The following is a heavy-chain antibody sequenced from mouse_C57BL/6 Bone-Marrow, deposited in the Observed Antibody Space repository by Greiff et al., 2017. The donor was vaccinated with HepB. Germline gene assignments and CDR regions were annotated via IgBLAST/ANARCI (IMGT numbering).Heavy chain of an antibody. CDR1: GYTFTSYW. D-gene: IGHD1-1*01. CDR3: ARSPYYYGSSPYWYFDV. CDR2: IYPGSGST. V-gene: IGHV1-55*01. J-gene: IGHJ1*03. Sequence: QVQLQQPGAELVKPGASVKMSCKASGYTFTSYWITWVKQRPGQGLEWIGDIYPGSGSTNYNEKFKSKATLTVDTSSSTAYMQLSSLTSEESAVYYCARSPYYYGSSPYWYFDVWGTGTTVTVSS.